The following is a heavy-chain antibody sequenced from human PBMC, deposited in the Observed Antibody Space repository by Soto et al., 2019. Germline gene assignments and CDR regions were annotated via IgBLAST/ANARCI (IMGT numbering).Heavy chain of an antibody. V-gene: IGHV4-34*01. J-gene: IGHJ6*03. CDR2: INHSGST. CDR1: GGSFSGYY. D-gene: IGHD6-13*01. Sequence: SETLSLTCAVYGGSFSGYYWSWIRQPPGKGLEWIGEINHSGSTNYNPSLKSRVTISVDTSKNQFSLKLSSVTAADTAVYYCARRPVYSSSWYDYYYYMDVWGKGTTVTVSS. CDR3: ARRPVYSSSWYDYYYYMDV.